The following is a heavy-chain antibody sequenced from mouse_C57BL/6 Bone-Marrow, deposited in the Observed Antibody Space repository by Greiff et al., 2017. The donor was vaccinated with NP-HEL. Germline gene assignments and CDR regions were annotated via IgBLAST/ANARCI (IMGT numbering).Heavy chain of an antibody. CDR3: ARLSDGYSFAY. D-gene: IGHD2-3*01. CDR1: GFTFSSYG. Sequence: EVQLQESGGDLVKPGGSLKLSCAASGFTFSSYGMSWVRQTPDKRLEWVATISSGGSYTYYPDSVKGRFTISRDNAKNTLYLQMSSLKSEDTAMYYCARLSDGYSFAYWGQGTLVTVSA. J-gene: IGHJ3*01. CDR2: ISSGGSYT. V-gene: IGHV5-6*01.